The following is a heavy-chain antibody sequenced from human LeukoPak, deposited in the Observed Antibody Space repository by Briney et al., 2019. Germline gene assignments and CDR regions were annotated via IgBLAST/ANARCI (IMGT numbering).Heavy chain of an antibody. CDR2: VYYSGST. Sequence: SETLSLTCTVSGGSISSNNYYWGWIRQPPGKGLEWIGNVYYSGSTYYNPSLKSRVTISVDTSKNQFSLKLSSVTAADTAVYYCARVGGGNGLYYYYYYMDVWGKGTTVTVSS. D-gene: IGHD4-23*01. CDR3: ARVGGGNGLYYYYYYMDV. J-gene: IGHJ6*03. V-gene: IGHV4-39*07. CDR1: GGSISSNNYY.